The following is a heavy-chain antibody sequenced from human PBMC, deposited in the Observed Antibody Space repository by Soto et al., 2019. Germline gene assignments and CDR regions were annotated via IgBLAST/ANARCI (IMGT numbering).Heavy chain of an antibody. J-gene: IGHJ6*03. Sequence: GESLKISCKGSGYSFTSYWIGWVRQMPGKGLEWMGIIYPGDSDTRYSPSFQGQVTISADKSISTAYLQWSSLKASDPAMYYCASSRYSGYDFSDYYYYMDVWGKGTTVTVSS. CDR2: IYPGDSDT. V-gene: IGHV5-51*01. D-gene: IGHD5-12*01. CDR3: ASSRYSGYDFSDYYYYMDV. CDR1: GYSFTSYW.